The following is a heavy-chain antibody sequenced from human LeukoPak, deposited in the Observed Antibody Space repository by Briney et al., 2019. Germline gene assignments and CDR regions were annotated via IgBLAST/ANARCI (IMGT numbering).Heavy chain of an antibody. V-gene: IGHV4-61*01. Sequence: SETLSLTCTVSGGSISSSSYYWSWIRQPPGKGLEWIGYIYYSGSTNYNPSLKSRVTMSVDTSKNQFSLRLSSVTAADTAIYYCARVSLRDFYYYMDVWGKGTTVTISS. CDR3: ARVSLRDFYYYMDV. J-gene: IGHJ6*03. CDR1: GGSISSSSYY. CDR2: IYYSGST.